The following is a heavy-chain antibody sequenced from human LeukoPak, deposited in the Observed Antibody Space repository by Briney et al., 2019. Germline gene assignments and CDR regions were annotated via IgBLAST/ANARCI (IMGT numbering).Heavy chain of an antibody. CDR1: GFTFSSYW. V-gene: IGHV3-74*01. Sequence: PGGSLRLSCAASGFTFSSYWMHWVRQAPGKGLVWVSRITSDGSSTSYADSVKGRFTISRDNAKNTLYLQMNSLRVEDTAVYYCTRSDWFDPWGQGTLVTVSS. CDR3: TRSDWFDP. CDR2: ITSDGSST. J-gene: IGHJ5*02.